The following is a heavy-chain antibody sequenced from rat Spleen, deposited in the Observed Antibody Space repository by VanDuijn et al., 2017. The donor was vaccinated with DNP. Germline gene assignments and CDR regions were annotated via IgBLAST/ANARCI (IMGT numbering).Heavy chain of an antibody. CDR1: GFSLTSYH. V-gene: IGHV5-19*01. J-gene: IGHJ3*01. D-gene: IGHD1-11*01. CDR3: ATHSFTSGITTAFGS. Sequence: VQLKESGPGLVQPSQTLSLTCTVSGFSLTSYHVHWVRQAPKKGLEWVATISTSGSRTYYPDSVKGRFTISRDNAENTLFLQMDSLRSEDTATYYCATHSFTSGITTAFGSWGQGTLVTVSS. CDR2: ISTSGSRT.